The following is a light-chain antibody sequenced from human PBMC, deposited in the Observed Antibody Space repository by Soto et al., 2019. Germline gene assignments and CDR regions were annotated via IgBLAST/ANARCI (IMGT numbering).Light chain of an antibody. CDR3: QQRSNWPPIT. CDR2: DAS. V-gene: IGKV3-11*01. CDR1: QSVGSY. Sequence: IVLTQSPATLSLSPVERATLSCMASQSVGSYLAWYQQKPGQAPRLLIYDASNRATGIPARFSGSGSGTDFTLTISSLEPADFAVYYCQQRSNWPPITFGQGTRLEI. J-gene: IGKJ5*01.